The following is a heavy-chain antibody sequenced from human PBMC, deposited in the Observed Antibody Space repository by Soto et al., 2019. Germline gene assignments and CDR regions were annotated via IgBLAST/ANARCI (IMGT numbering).Heavy chain of an antibody. V-gene: IGHV4-4*07. CDR1: GGSISNYY. CDR2: IDTSGST. CDR3: ARGGQDFRSGPFDY. D-gene: IGHD3-3*01. Sequence: SETLSLTCTVSGGSISNYYCNWIRQPAGKGLEWIGRIDTSGSTNYNPSLKSRVTMSVDTSKQEFSLKLSSVTAADTALYYCARGGQDFRSGPFDYWGRGALGTVSA. J-gene: IGHJ4*02.